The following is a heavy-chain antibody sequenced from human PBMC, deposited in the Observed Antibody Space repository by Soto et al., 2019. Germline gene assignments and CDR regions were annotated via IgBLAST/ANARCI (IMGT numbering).Heavy chain of an antibody. CDR2: ISYDGSNK. J-gene: IGHJ4*02. D-gene: IGHD3-10*01. Sequence: QVQLVESGGGVVQPGRSLRLSCAASGFTFSSYGMHWVRQAPGKGLEWVAVISYDGSNKYYADSVKGRFTISRDNSKNRLYLQMNGLRAEDTAVYYWASLGFGELPFDYWGQGTLVTVSS. V-gene: IGHV3-30*03. CDR1: GFTFSSYG. CDR3: ASLGFGELPFDY.